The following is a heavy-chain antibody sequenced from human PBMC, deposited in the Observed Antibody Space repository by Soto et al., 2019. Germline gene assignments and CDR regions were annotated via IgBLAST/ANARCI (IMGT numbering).Heavy chain of an antibody. V-gene: IGHV3-33*08. CDR2: IWYDGSNK. CDR3: ARDRGIAAGTDAFDI. Sequence: GGSLRLSCAASGFTFNNFAMTWVRQAPGKGLEWVAVIWYDGSNKYYADSVKGRFTISRDNTKNTLYLQMNSLRAEDTAVYYCARDRGIAAGTDAFDIWGQGTMVTVS. J-gene: IGHJ3*02. CDR1: GFTFNNFA. D-gene: IGHD6-13*01.